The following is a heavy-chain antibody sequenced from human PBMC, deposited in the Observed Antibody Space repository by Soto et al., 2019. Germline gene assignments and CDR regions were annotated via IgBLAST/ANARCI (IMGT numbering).Heavy chain of an antibody. CDR1: GFTFNSYG. CDR3: ARVFGQGTIPDY. Sequence: QVQLVESGGGVVQPGRSLRLSCAASGFTFNSYGMHWVRQAPGKGLEWVALISYDGSDKYYQDSVKGRFTISRDHSKNTLYLQMNSLRTEDTAVYYCARVFGQGTIPDYWGQGTLVTVSS. CDR2: ISYDGSDK. D-gene: IGHD2-21*01. J-gene: IGHJ4*02. V-gene: IGHV3-30*03.